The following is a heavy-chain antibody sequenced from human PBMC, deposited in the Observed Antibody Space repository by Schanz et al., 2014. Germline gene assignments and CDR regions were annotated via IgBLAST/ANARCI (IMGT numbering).Heavy chain of an antibody. D-gene: IGHD3-10*01. J-gene: IGHJ4*02. CDR2: INPTGGST. V-gene: IGHV1-46*03. CDR1: GYTFTTYY. Sequence: QVQLVQSGAEVKKPGASVKVYCKASGYTFTTYYLYWVRQAPGQGIEWMGIINPTGGSTTYAEKFLGRVTMTRDTSTSTVYMELSRLRSEDMAVYYCVRAPHYGSGRGLDYWGQGTLVTVSP. CDR3: VRAPHYGSGRGLDY.